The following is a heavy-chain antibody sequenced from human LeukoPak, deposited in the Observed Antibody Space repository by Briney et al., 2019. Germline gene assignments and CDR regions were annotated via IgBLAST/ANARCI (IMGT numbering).Heavy chain of an antibody. Sequence: PSETLSLTCTVSGGSISSSSYYWSWIRQPPGKGLEWIGYIYYSGTTNYNPSLESRVTISVDTSKNQFSLKLSSVTAADTAVYYCARGDSSGSFFDYWGQGTLVTVSS. J-gene: IGHJ4*02. D-gene: IGHD3-22*01. CDR3: ARGDSSGSFFDY. CDR2: IYYSGTT. V-gene: IGHV4-61*05. CDR1: GGSISSSSYY.